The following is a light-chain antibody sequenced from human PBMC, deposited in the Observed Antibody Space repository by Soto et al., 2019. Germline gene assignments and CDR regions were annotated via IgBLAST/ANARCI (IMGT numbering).Light chain of an antibody. J-gene: IGLJ2*01. V-gene: IGLV3-21*02. CDR2: DDS. CDR1: DIGSKS. Sequence: SYGLTQPPSVSVAPGQTATITCGGNDIGSKSVHWYQQKSGQAPLLVVYDDSGRPAGIPERLSGSNSGNPATLTISRVEAGDEADYYCQVWDSSSDVVVFGGGTKVTVL. CDR3: QVWDSSSDVVV.